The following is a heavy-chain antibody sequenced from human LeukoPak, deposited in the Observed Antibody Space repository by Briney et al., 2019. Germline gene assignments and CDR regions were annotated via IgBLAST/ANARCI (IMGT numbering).Heavy chain of an antibody. D-gene: IGHD6-19*01. CDR1: GFTFSSYG. CDR3: AKDPGIAVAGSLFDY. CDR2: IRYDGSNK. J-gene: IGHJ4*02. V-gene: IGHV3-30*02. Sequence: GGPLRLSCAASGFTFSSYGMHWVRQAPGKGLEWVAFIRYDGSNKYYADSVKGRFTISRDNSKNTLYLQMNSLRAEDTAVYYCAKDPGIAVAGSLFDYWGQGTLVTVSS.